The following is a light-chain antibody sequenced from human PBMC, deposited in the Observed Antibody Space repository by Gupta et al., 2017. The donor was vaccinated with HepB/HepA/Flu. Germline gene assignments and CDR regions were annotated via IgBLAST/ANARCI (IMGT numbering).Light chain of an antibody. CDR3: QKHDKLFMN. CDR2: DES. CDR1: QDISNY. Sequence: DLPMTQSPSSLSASVGGRVTITGQASQDISNYLNWYQQKPGKAPKLLIYDESNLETGGPSRGSGSGAGTDGTSPISSLQHEESATYYCQKHDKLFMNFGQGTQLEIK. V-gene: IGKV1-33*01. J-gene: IGKJ2*01.